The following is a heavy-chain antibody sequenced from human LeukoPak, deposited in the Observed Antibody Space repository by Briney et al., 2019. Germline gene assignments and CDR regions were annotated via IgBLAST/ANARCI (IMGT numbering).Heavy chain of an antibody. Sequence: GRSLRPSCTGSGFTFGDYAMTWVRQAPGKGLEWVGFIRSQIYGGTPEYAASVKGRFTISRDDSEGVAYLQMNSLKTEDTAVYYCTRDQTPYYWGQGTLVTVSS. J-gene: IGHJ4*02. CDR3: TRDQTPYY. CDR1: GFTFGDYA. V-gene: IGHV3-49*04. CDR2: IRSQIYGGTP.